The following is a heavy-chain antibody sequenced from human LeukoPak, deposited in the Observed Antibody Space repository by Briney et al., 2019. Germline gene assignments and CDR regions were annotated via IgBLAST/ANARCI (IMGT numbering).Heavy chain of an antibody. J-gene: IGHJ4*02. V-gene: IGHV4-34*01. CDR3: ARKGSGSDY. D-gene: IGHD6-19*01. CDR1: GGSFSGYY. Sequence: SETLSLTCAVYGGSFSGYYWSWIRQPPGKGLDWMGEINHSGSTNYNPSLKSRVTISVDTSKNQFSLKLSSVTAADTAVYYCARKGSGSDYWGQGTLVTVSP. CDR2: INHSGST.